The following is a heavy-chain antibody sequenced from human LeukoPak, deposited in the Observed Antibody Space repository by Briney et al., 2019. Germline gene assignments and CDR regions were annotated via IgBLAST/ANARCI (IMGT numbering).Heavy chain of an antibody. V-gene: IGHV3-23*01. J-gene: IGHJ4*02. CDR1: GFTFNNYA. CDR3: ARDYVWGSGRYTDY. CDR2: ISDSGATA. D-gene: IGHD3-16*02. Sequence: GGSLRLSCAASGFTFNNYAMSWVRQAPGKGLEWLSAISDSGATAYYADSVKGRFTVSRDNSKNTLYLQLNILRAEDTAVYYCARDYVWGSGRYTDYWGQGTLVTVSS.